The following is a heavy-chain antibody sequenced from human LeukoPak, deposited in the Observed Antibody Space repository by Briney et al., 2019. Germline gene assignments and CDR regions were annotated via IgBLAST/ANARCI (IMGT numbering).Heavy chain of an antibody. CDR3: ARDEVGGYYFE. D-gene: IGHD3-3*01. CDR2: INWNGGST. V-gene: IGHV3-20*04. CDR1: GFSFDDYG. Sequence: GGSLRLSCVASGFSFDDYGMSWVRQTPGKGLEWVAGINWNGGSTSYVDSVKGRITISRDNTKKLVFLQMNSLRVEDTAVYYCARDEVGGYYFEWGQGNLVNVSS. J-gene: IGHJ4*02.